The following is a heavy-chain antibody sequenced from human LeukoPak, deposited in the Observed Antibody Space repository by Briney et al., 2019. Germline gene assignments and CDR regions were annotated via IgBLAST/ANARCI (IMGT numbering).Heavy chain of an antibody. Sequence: SGPTLVNPTQTLTLTCTFSGFSLSTSGVGVGWIRQPPGKALEWLAIIYWDDDKRYSPSLESRLTITKDTFKNQVVLTMTNMDPVDTATYYCAHSEDYYGSVDAFDIWGQGTMVTVSS. D-gene: IGHD3-10*01. J-gene: IGHJ3*02. CDR1: GFSLSTSGVG. V-gene: IGHV2-5*02. CDR3: AHSEDYYGSVDAFDI. CDR2: IYWDDDK.